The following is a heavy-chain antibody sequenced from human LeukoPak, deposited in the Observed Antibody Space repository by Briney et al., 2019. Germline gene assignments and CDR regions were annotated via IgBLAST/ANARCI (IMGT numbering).Heavy chain of an antibody. V-gene: IGHV3-74*01. Sequence: GGALRLSCAASGFTFSSYWMHWVRQAPGKGLVWVSRINSDGSSTSYADSVKGRFTISRDNAKNTLYLQMNSLRAEDTAVYYCARGGLLFPAIDYWGRGTVVTVSS. D-gene: IGHD3-10*01. J-gene: IGHJ4*02. CDR1: GFTFSSYW. CDR3: ARGGLLFPAIDY. CDR2: INSDGSST.